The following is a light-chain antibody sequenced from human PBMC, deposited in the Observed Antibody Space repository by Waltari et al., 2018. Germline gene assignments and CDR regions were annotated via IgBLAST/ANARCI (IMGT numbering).Light chain of an antibody. Sequence: SYDLTQPPSVSVAPGQTATLTSSGDTFGAQVVSWYQLRPGQPPVMVIYQDVKRPSDIPERFSGSISGDTATLTISGTQAMDEADYYCQVWRNNAAVFGGGTKLTVL. V-gene: IGLV3-1*01. CDR3: QVWRNNAAV. CDR1: TFGAQV. CDR2: QDV. J-gene: IGLJ2*01.